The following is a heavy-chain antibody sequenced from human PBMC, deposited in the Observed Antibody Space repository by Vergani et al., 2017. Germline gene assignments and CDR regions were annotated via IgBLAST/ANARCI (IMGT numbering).Heavy chain of an antibody. J-gene: IGHJ4*02. D-gene: IGHD4/OR15-4a*01. Sequence: QVTLKESGPALVKPTQTLTLTCTFSGFSLTTSAMRVSWIRQPPGRALEWLARIEWDDEKFYNTSLKDRLSISKDTSKSQVVLTMTNMDPLDTATYYCARDYRGDFFDHWGQGTLVTVIS. CDR2: IEWDDEK. V-gene: IGHV2-70*04. CDR3: ARDYRGDFFDH. CDR1: GFSLTTSAMR.